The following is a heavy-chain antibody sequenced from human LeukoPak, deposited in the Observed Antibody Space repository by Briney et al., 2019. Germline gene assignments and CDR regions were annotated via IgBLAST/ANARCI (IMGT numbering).Heavy chain of an antibody. CDR3: ASMWLASKSFDY. V-gene: IGHV4-39*07. D-gene: IGHD6-19*01. CDR2: IYYSGST. Sequence: SETLSLTCTVSGGSISNYYWSWIRQPPGKGLEWIGSIYYSGSTYYNPSLKSRVTISVDTSKNQFSLKLSSVTAADTAVYYCASMWLASKSFDYWGQGTLVTVSS. CDR1: GGSISNYY. J-gene: IGHJ4*02.